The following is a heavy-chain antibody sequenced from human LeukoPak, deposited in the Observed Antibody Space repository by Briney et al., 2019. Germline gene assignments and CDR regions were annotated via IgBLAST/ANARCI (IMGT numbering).Heavy chain of an antibody. CDR1: GGSISSYY. CDR3: ASRLKYCSGGSCYSGYYYYGMDV. J-gene: IGHJ6*02. D-gene: IGHD2-15*01. V-gene: IGHV4-4*07. CDR2: IYTSGST. Sequence: SETLSLTCTVSGGSISSYYWSWIRQPAGKGLEWIGRIYTSGSTNYNPSLKSRVTISVDTSKNQFSLKLSSVTAADTAVYYCASRLKYCSGGSCYSGYYYYGMDVWGQGTTVTVSS.